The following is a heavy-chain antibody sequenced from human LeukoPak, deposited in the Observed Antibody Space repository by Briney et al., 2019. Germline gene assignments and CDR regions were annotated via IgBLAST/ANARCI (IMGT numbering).Heavy chain of an antibody. CDR3: AKSLWFGEDLDYYGMDV. J-gene: IGHJ6*02. D-gene: IGHD3-10*01. V-gene: IGHV3-9*01. CDR2: ISWNSGSI. Sequence: QPGGSLRLSCAASGFTFDDYAMHWVRQAPGKGLEWVSGISWNSGSIGYADSVKGRFTISRDNSKNTLYLQMNSLRAEDTAVYYCAKSLWFGEDLDYYGMDVWGQGTTVTVSS. CDR1: GFTFDDYA.